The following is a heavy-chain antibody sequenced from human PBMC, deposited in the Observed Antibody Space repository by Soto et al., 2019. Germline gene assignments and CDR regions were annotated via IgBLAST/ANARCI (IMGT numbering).Heavy chain of an antibody. CDR2: TYWDDDK. CDR1: GFSLSTSGVA. J-gene: IGHJ4*02. V-gene: IGHV2-5*02. Sequence: QITLKESGPTLVKPTQTLTLTCTFSGFSLSTSGVAVGWIRQPPGKALEWLALTYWDDDKRYSASLKSRLTMTKDTSKNQVVLTMTNMDPVDTATYFCAHRLSGSFDSWGQGILVTVSS. CDR3: AHRLSGSFDS.